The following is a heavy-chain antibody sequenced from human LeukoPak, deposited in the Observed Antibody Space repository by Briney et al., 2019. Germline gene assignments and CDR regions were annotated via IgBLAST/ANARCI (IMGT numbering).Heavy chain of an antibody. V-gene: IGHV3-7*01. D-gene: IGHD3-22*01. CDR1: GFTFDDYG. J-gene: IGHJ3*02. Sequence: GGSLRLSCAASGFTFDDYGMSWVRQAPGKGLEWVANIKQDGSEKYYVDSVKGRFTISRDSAKNSLYLQMNSLRAEDTAEYYCAREGYYYDSSGYWGRAFDIWGQGTMVTVSS. CDR3: AREGYYYDSSGYWGRAFDI. CDR2: IKQDGSEK.